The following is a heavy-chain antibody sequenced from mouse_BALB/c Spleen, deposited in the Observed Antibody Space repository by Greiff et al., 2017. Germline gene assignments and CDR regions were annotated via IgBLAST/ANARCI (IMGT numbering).Heavy chain of an antibody. J-gene: IGHJ4*01. D-gene: IGHD2-3*01. Sequence: EVQRVESGGGLVQPGGSLKLSCAASGFTFSSYGMSWVRQTPDKRLELVATINSNGGSTYYPDSVKGRFTISRDNAKNTLYLQMSSLKSEDTAMYYCARDEGDGYYGDYWGQGTSVTVSS. CDR2: INSNGGST. V-gene: IGHV5-6-3*01. CDR3: ARDEGDGYYGDY. CDR1: GFTFSSYG.